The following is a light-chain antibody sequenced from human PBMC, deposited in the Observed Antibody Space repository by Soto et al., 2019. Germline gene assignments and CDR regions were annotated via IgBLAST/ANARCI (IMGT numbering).Light chain of an antibody. J-gene: IGKJ1*01. CDR2: GAS. Sequence: EIVMTQSPATLSVSPGERATLSCRASQSVSSNLAWYQQKPGQAPSLLIYGASARATGIPARFSGSGSGTEFTLTISSLQSEDFAVYYCHQRQSWPRTFGQGTTVDI. V-gene: IGKV3-15*01. CDR3: HQRQSWPRT. CDR1: QSVSSN.